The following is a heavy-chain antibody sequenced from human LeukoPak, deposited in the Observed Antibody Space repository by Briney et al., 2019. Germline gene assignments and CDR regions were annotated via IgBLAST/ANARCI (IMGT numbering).Heavy chain of an antibody. CDR1: GYTFTNYG. D-gene: IGHD2-15*01. Sequence: ASVKVSCKTSGYTFTNYGLSWVRQAPGQGLEWMGWINTKTGATNIAQKFQGRVTMTRDTSVNTAYIEVSRLTSDDTAVYFCARGVVACPNWGQGTLVTVSS. CDR3: ARGVVACPN. V-gene: IGHV1-2*02. J-gene: IGHJ4*02. CDR2: INTKTGAT.